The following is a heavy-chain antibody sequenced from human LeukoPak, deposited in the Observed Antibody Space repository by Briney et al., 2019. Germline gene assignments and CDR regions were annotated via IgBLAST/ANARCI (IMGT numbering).Heavy chain of an antibody. V-gene: IGHV3-23*01. CDR2: TNNSGAGT. Sequence: PGGSLRLSCAASGFTFSTYAMTWVRQAPGKGLEWVSTTNNSGAGTYHADSVKGRVTISRDNSKNTLYLQMNSLRAEDTAVYYCAKYSSTWDEDYWGQGTLVTVSS. CDR3: AKYSSTWDEDY. J-gene: IGHJ4*02. D-gene: IGHD6-13*01. CDR1: GFTFSTYA.